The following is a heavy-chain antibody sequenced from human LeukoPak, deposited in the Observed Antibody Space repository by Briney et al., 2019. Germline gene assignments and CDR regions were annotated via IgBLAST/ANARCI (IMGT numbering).Heavy chain of an antibody. Sequence: GASVKVSCKASGYTFTSYGISWVRQAPGQGLEWMGWISAYNGNTNYAQKLQGRVTMTTDTSTSTAYMELRSLRSDDTAVYYCARDLASWYYYGSGSYYIGDYWGQGTLVTVSS. J-gene: IGHJ4*02. V-gene: IGHV1-18*01. CDR3: ARDLASWYYYGSGSYYIGDY. CDR2: ISAYNGNT. CDR1: GYTFTSYG. D-gene: IGHD3-10*01.